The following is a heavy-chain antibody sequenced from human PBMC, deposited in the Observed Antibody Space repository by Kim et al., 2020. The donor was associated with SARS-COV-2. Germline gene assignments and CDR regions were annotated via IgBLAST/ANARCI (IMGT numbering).Heavy chain of an antibody. CDR2: INHSGST. V-gene: IGHV4-34*01. CDR1: GGSFSGYY. J-gene: IGHJ4*02. D-gene: IGHD2-2*01. CDR3: ARGRDKSVPATAINTGFDY. Sequence: SETLSLTCAVYGGSFSGYYWSWIRQPPGKGLEWIGEINHSGSTNYNPSLKSRVTISVDTSKNQFSLKLSSVTAADTAVYYCARGRDKSVPATAINTGFDYWGQGTLVTVSS.